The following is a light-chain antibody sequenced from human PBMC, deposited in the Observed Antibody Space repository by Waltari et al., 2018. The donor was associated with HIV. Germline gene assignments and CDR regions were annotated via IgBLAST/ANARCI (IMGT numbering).Light chain of an antibody. CDR2: ETN. J-gene: IGLJ2*01. Sequence: QSVLTQPPSVSAAPGQKVTISCSGSSSNIGNNYVSWYQQLPGTAPQLLIYETNKRPSGIPDRFSGSKSGTSATLGITGLQTGDEADYYGGTWDSRLSAVVFGGGTKLTVL. CDR1: SSNIGNNY. V-gene: IGLV1-51*02. CDR3: GTWDSRLSAVV.